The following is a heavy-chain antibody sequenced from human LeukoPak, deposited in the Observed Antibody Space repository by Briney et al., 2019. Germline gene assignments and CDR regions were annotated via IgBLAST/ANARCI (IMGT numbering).Heavy chain of an antibody. Sequence: SETLSLTCTVSGGSISSYYWSWIRQPPGKGLEWIGYSYYSGSTNYNPSLKSRVTISVDTSKNQFSLKLSSVTAADTAVYYCARSVVVVAAKAFDIWGQGTMVTVSS. CDR2: SYYSGST. CDR1: GGSISSYY. CDR3: ARSVVVVAAKAFDI. J-gene: IGHJ3*02. D-gene: IGHD2-15*01. V-gene: IGHV4-59*12.